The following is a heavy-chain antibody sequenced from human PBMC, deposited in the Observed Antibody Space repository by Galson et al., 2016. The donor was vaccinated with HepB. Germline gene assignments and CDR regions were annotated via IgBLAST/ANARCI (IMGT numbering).Heavy chain of an antibody. Sequence: SETLSLTCIVSGDSISSSLYYWGYIRQPPGKGLEWIGTIFYSGNTYYNPSLKSRVTISVDTSKNQFSMKLTSVTAADTAIYYCSRLTPDGYKLYFDYWGQGALVTVSS. J-gene: IGHJ4*02. V-gene: IGHV4-39*01. D-gene: IGHD5-24*01. CDR2: IFYSGNT. CDR1: GDSISSSLYY. CDR3: SRLTPDGYKLYFDY.